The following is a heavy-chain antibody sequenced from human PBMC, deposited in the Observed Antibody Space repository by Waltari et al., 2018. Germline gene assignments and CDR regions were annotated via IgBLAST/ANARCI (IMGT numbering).Heavy chain of an antibody. J-gene: IGHJ4*02. D-gene: IGHD2-15*01. CDR1: GFTFRSYP. V-gene: IGHV3-21*01. CDR3: AREWGVMVGTAGFYFDY. Sequence: EVQLVGSGGGLVKPGGSLSLPCAASGFTFRSYPMHCVRQAPGKGLEWVSSISSGSSYIYYADSVKGRFTISRDNAKNSLYLQMNSLRVEDTAVYYCAREWGVMVGTAGFYFDYWGQGALVTVSS. CDR2: ISSGSSYI.